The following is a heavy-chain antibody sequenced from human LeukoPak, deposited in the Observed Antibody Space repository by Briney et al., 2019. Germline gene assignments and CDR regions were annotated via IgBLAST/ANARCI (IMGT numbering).Heavy chain of an antibody. CDR2: ISYDGSNK. D-gene: IGHD3/OR15-3a*01. J-gene: IGHJ4*02. V-gene: IGHV3-30*03. Sequence: GGSLRLSCAASGFTFSYYGMHGVRQAPGKGLEWVAVISYDGSNKYYGDSVKGRFTISRDNSKNTLYLQMNSLRAEDTAVYYCASTPADFTDFWGQGTLVTVSS. CDR3: ASTPADFTDF. CDR1: GFTFSYYG.